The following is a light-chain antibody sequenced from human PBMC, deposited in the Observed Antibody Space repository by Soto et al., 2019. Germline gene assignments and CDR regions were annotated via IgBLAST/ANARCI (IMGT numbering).Light chain of an antibody. Sequence: EIVLTQSPGTLSLSPGERATLSCRASQSVSNTYLAWYQQKPGQAPRLLIYDASSRATGIPARFSGSGSGTDFTLTISSLEPEDFAVYYCQQYNDWWTFGQGTKV. V-gene: IGKV3-20*01. CDR3: QQYNDWWT. CDR2: DAS. CDR1: QSVSNTY. J-gene: IGKJ1*01.